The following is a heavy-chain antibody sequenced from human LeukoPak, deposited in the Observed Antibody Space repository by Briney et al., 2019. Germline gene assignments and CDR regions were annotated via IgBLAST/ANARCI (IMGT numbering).Heavy chain of an antibody. J-gene: IGHJ4*02. V-gene: IGHV4-59*01. CDR2: IYYSGST. CDR3: ARGTVYSSSWYKYYYDSSGLTPFDY. D-gene: IGHD3-22*01. CDR1: GGSISSYY. Sequence: SETLSLTCTVSGGSISSYYWSWIRQPPGKGLEWIGYIYYSGSTNYNPSLKSRVTISVDTSKNQCSLKLSSVSAAETAVYYCARGTVYSSSWYKYYYDSSGLTPFDYWGQGTLVTVSS.